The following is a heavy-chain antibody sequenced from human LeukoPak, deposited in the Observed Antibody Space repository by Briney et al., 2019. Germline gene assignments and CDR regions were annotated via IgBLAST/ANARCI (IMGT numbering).Heavy chain of an antibody. D-gene: IGHD1-1*01. CDR2: INPSGGST. V-gene: IGHV1-46*01. J-gene: IGHJ4*02. Sequence: ASVKVSFKASGYTFTKYHIHWVRQAPGQGFEWMGTINPSGGSTSYAQKFQGRITITSDMSTITVYLYLSSLTSDDTAVYYCASFHVDGSDKKPYWGQGNLVTVSP. CDR3: ASFHVDGSDKKPY. CDR1: GYTFTKYH.